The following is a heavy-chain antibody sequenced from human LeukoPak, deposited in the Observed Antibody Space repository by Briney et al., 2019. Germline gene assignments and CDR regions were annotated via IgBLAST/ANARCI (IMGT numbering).Heavy chain of an antibody. CDR1: GYTFTSYA. J-gene: IGHJ5*01. CDR3: ARILLRYCSITSCSFGF. Sequence: ASVKVSCKASGYTFTSYAMHWVRQAPGQRLEWMGWINAGNGNTKYSQKFQGRATITRDTSASTAYMELSSLRSEDTAVYYCARILLRYCSITSCSFGFWGQGTLVTVSS. CDR2: INAGNGNT. V-gene: IGHV1-3*01. D-gene: IGHD2-2*01.